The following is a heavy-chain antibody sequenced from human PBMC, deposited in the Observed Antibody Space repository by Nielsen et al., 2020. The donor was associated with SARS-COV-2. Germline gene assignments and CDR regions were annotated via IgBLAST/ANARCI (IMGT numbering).Heavy chain of an antibody. CDR3: ASDSNSYNYYYYYGMDV. CDR1: GFTFSDYY. Sequence: GESLKISCAGSGFTFSDYYMSLIRQAPGKGLEWVAQMSGSSSYIHYADSVKGRYTISKDSAKNSLYLQMNSLRAEDTAVYYCASDSNSYNYYYYYGMDVWGQGTTVTVSS. D-gene: IGHD2-2*01. CDR2: MSGSSSYI. J-gene: IGHJ6*02. V-gene: IGHV3-11*06.